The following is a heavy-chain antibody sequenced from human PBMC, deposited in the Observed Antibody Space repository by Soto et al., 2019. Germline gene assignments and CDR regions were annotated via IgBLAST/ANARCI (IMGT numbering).Heavy chain of an antibody. D-gene: IGHD2-15*01. CDR1: GFTFSSCT. CDR2: ISPSTSHI. J-gene: IGHJ6*02. CDR3: SGCSGGACHQNYGMDV. Sequence: EVHLVESGGGLVKPGGSLRLSCAVSGFTFSSCTMNWVRQAPGKGLEWVSSISPSTSHIYYADSVKGRFTISRDNAKNCLLLQMNRLRAEDTAVYYCSGCSGGACHQNYGMDVWGQGTTVTVSS. V-gene: IGHV3-21*01.